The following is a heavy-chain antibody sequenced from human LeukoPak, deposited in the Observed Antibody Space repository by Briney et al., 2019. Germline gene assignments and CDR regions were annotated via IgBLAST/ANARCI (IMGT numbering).Heavy chain of an antibody. D-gene: IGHD2-15*01. Sequence: PGGSLRLSCAASGFTFSSYAMHWVRQAPGKGLEWVAVISYDGSNKYYADSVKGRFTISRDNSKNTLYLQMNSLRAEDTAVYYCARDLGYCRGGSCSHYWGQGTLVTVSS. CDR3: ARDLGYCRGGSCSHY. V-gene: IGHV3-30-3*01. CDR2: ISYDGSNK. CDR1: GFTFSSYA. J-gene: IGHJ4*02.